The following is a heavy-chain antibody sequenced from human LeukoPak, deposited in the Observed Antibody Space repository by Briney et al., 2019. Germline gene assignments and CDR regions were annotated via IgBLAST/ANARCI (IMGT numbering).Heavy chain of an antibody. J-gene: IGHJ5*02. CDR2: IYTSGST. CDR1: GGSISSYY. V-gene: IGHV4-4*07. CDR3: ARGRGYHSIPNWFDP. D-gene: IGHD3-10*01. Sequence: SETLSLTCTVSGGSISSYYWSWIRQPAGKGLEWIGRIYTSGSTNYNPSLKSRVTMSVDTSKNQFSLKLGSVTAADTAVYYCARGRGYHSIPNWFDPWGQGTLVTVSS.